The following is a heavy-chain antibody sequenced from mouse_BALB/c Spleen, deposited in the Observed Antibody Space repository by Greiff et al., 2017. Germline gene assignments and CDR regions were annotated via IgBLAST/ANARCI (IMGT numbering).Heavy chain of an antibody. J-gene: IGHJ3*01. CDR1: GFTFSSFG. D-gene: IGHD1-1*01. V-gene: IGHV5-17*02. CDR3: ARDYGSSYRGWFAY. CDR2: IRSGSSTI. Sequence: EVQVVESGGGLVQPGGSRKLSCAASGFTFSSFGMHWVRQAPEKGLEWVAYIRSGSSTIYYADTVKGRFTISRDNPKNTLFLQMTSLRSEDTAMYYCARDYGSSYRGWFAYWGQGTLVTVSA.